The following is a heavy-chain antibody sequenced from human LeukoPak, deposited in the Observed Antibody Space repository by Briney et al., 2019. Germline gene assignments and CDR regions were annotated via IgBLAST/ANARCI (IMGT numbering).Heavy chain of an antibody. J-gene: IGHJ5*02. CDR2: INSDGSNI. CDR3: IRDGLGTSPYDL. CDR1: GFTLSNYW. D-gene: IGHD7-27*01. Sequence: GGSLRLSGAASGFTLSNYWMNWVRQVPGKGLVWVSHINSDGSNIRYADSVKGRFTISRDNAKNSLYLQMDSLRPEDTAVYYCIRDGLGTSPYDLWGQGALVTVSS. V-gene: IGHV3-74*01.